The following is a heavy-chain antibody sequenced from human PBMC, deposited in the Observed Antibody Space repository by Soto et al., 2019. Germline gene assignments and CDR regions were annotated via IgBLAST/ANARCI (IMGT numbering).Heavy chain of an antibody. J-gene: IGHJ4*02. CDR3: ARDIGFDYVN. CDR1: GFNVMSYW. CDR2: VKEDGSEL. V-gene: IGHV3-7*01. D-gene: IGHD3-16*01. Sequence: GSLRLSCVVSGFNVMSYWMSWVRQAPGKGLEWVASVKEDGSELYYLNSVRGRFSMTRDSAGNALHLTMNYLSAEDTGVYFCARDIGFDYVNWGQGIPVTVSS.